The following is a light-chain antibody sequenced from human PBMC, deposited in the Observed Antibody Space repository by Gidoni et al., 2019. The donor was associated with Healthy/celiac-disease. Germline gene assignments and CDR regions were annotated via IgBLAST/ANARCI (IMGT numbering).Light chain of an antibody. Sequence: DLQMTQSPSSLSASVGERVTITCRASQSISSYLNWYQQKPGKAPKLLIYAASSLQSGVPSRFSGSGSGTDFTLTISSLQPEDFATYYCQQSYSTLALTFGGGTKVEIK. J-gene: IGKJ4*01. CDR1: QSISSY. CDR2: AAS. CDR3: QQSYSTLALT. V-gene: IGKV1-39*01.